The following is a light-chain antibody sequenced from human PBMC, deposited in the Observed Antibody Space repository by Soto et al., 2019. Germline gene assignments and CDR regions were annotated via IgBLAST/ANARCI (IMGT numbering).Light chain of an antibody. J-gene: IGKJ5*01. CDR1: HSVSSRY. Sequence: EIVLTQSPGTLSLSPGERATLSCRASHSVSSRYLAWYQQKPGQAPRLLIYGASSRATGIPGRFSGSGSGTDFTLTISRLEPEDFAVYYCQQYGSSPPITFGQGTRLEIK. CDR3: QQYGSSPPIT. CDR2: GAS. V-gene: IGKV3-20*01.